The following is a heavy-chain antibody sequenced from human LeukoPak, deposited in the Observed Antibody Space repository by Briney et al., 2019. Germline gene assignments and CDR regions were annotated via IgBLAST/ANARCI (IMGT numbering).Heavy chain of an antibody. V-gene: IGHV4-34*01. D-gene: IGHD3-16*01. CDR2: INHSGST. J-gene: IGHJ4*02. Sequence: SETLSLTCAVYGGSFSDYYWSWIRQSPGKRLEWIGEINHSGSTNYNPSLKSRVTLSVDTSKNQFSLKLNSVTAADTAVYFCARVPPPGATAFGVVDDWGQGTLVTVSS. CDR3: ARVPPPGATAFGVVDD. CDR1: GGSFSDYY.